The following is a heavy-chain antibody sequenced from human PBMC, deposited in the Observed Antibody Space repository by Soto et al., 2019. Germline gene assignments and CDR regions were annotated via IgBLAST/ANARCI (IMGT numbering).Heavy chain of an antibody. CDR2: ITSAGST. J-gene: IGHJ4*02. Sequence: EVQLLESGGDLAQPGGSLRLICAASGFTFSNYAMTWVRQSPGKGLEWVSTITSAGSTFYGDTVKGRFTISRDNSTSTLYLQMNSLGAEDTAVYYCAKTDKFHSHSSGWANRFDSWGQGTLVTVSS. CDR3: AKTDKFHSHSSGWANRFDS. V-gene: IGHV3-23*01. CDR1: GFTFSNYA. D-gene: IGHD6-19*01.